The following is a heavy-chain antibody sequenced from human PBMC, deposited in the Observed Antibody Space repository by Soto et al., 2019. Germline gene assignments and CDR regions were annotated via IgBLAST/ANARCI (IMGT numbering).Heavy chain of an antibody. CDR3: APRESSRCY. CDR2: SHQSGNT. CDR1: GVSISSHDW. V-gene: IGHV4-4*02. J-gene: IGHJ4*02. D-gene: IGHD6-13*01. Sequence: QVQLQESGPGLVKPSGTLSLTCAVSGVSISSHDWWTWVRQPPGKGLEWIGESHQSGNTNYNSSLERRFTISVDTSKNRFSRKVTSVTVADTAVYYCAPRESSRCYWGQGPLVPVSS.